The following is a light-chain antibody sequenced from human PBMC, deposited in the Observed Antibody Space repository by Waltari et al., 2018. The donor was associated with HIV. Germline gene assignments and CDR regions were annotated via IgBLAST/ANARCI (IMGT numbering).Light chain of an antibody. CDR3: ATWDDSLSGPV. V-gene: IGLV1-44*01. Sequence: QSVLTQPPSVSGAPGQRVTISCFGSSSNIGGNTVKWYLQFPGAAPQLLMYSTDQRPSGVPDRFSGSKSGTSASLAISGLQSEDEADYYCATWDDSLSGPVFGGGTKVTVV. J-gene: IGLJ3*02. CDR1: SSNIGGNT. CDR2: STD.